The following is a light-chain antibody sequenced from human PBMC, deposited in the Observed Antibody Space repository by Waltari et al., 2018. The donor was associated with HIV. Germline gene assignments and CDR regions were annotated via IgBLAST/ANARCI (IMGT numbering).Light chain of an antibody. J-gene: IGKJ1*01. Sequence: DIRLTQSPYSLYASAGDRGASTCRQSQSSGGYLNWYQQKSGKAPKLLIYAAFSLQGGVPSRFSGSMSGTDFTLTISSLQPEDFATYICQQSFTTPRTFGQGTTVEIK. CDR3: QQSFTTPRT. CDR2: AAF. CDR1: QSSGGY. V-gene: IGKV1-39*01.